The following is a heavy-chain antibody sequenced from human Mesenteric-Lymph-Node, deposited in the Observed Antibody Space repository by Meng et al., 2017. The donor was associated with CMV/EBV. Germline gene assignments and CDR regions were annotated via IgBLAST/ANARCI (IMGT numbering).Heavy chain of an antibody. J-gene: IGHJ4*02. CDR1: GFNFNRYG. D-gene: IGHD4-11*01. Sequence: GESLKISCAASGFNFNRYGIYWVRQAPGKGLETVAVISYDGMKRYYVNSVEGRFTVSRDNSKKAVYLQMNSLRAEDTAVYYCAKDVASNYVSDLDYWGQGTLVTVSS. CDR2: ISYDGMKR. V-gene: IGHV3-30*04. CDR3: AKDVASNYVSDLDY.